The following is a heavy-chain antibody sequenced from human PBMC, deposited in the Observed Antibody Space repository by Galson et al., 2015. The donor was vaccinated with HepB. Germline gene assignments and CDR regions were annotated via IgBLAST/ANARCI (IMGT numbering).Heavy chain of an antibody. CDR3: ARDGTEGYYFDY. Sequence: LRLSCAASGFTFSSYAMHWVRQAPGKGLEWVAVISYDGSNKYYADSVKGRFTISRDNSKNTLYLQMNSLRAEDTAVYYCARDGTEGYYFDYWGQGTLVTVSS. V-gene: IGHV3-30-3*01. D-gene: IGHD6-13*01. J-gene: IGHJ4*02. CDR2: ISYDGSNK. CDR1: GFTFSSYA.